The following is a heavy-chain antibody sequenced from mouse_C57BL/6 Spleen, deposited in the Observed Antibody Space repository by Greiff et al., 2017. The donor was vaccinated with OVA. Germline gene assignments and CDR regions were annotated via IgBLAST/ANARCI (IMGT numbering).Heavy chain of an antibody. Sequence: DVQLVESGGGLVKPGGSLKLSCAASGFTFSSYAMSWVRQTPEKRLEWVATISDGGSYTYYPDNVKGRFTISRDNAKNNLYLQMSHLKSEDTAMYYCARPLNWDDYAMDYWGQGTSVTVSS. J-gene: IGHJ4*01. V-gene: IGHV5-4*01. CDR2: ISDGGSYT. CDR3: ARPLNWDDYAMDY. CDR1: GFTFSSYA. D-gene: IGHD4-1*01.